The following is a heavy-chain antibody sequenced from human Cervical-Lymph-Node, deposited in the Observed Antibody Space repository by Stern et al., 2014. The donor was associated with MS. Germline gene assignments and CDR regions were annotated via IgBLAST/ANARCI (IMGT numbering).Heavy chain of an antibody. V-gene: IGHV1-2*02. CDR2: ISPKTGSA. D-gene: IGHD1-26*01. CDR3: ARDRGSYSDY. Sequence: KVSCKASGYTFTAYFLHWVRQAPGQGLEWMGWISPKTGSATYAQKFQDRVTMTRDTSINTGYMEVSNLRSDDTAVYYCARDRGSYSDYWGQGTLVAVSS. CDR1: GYTFTAYF. J-gene: IGHJ4*02.